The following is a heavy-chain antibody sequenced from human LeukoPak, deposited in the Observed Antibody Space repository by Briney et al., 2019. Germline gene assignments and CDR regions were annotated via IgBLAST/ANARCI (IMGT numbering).Heavy chain of an antibody. D-gene: IGHD3-22*01. CDR1: GFTFSSYG. CDR2: ISSSDRTISGSTI. J-gene: IGHJ4*02. CDR3: ARDDYDSSTPYYFDY. V-gene: IGHV3-48*04. Sequence: GGSLRLSCAASGFTFSSYGMSWVRQAPGKGLEWVAYISSSDRTISGSTIYYADSVKGRFTISRDNAKNSLFLQMNSLRAEDTAVYYCARDDYDSSTPYYFDYWGQGTLVTVSS.